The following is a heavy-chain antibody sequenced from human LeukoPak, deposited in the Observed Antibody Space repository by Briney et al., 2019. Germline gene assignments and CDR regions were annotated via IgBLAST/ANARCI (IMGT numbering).Heavy chain of an antibody. CDR1: GFTFSSYA. V-gene: IGHV3-30-3*01. J-gene: IGHJ4*02. CDR2: ISYDGSNK. CDR3: ARHISSGGTYAHFDY. D-gene: IGHD1-26*01. Sequence: GRSLRLSCAASGFTFSSYAMHWVRQAPGKGLEWVAVISYDGSNKYYADSVKGRFTISRDNSKNTLYLQMNSLRAEDTAVYYCARHISSGGTYAHFDYWGQGTLVTVSS.